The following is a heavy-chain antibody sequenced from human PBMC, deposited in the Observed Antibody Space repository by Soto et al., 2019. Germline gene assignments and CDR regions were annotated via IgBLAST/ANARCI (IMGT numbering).Heavy chain of an antibody. V-gene: IGHV1-18*01. CDR3: ARDRCSSTSCSTSDY. D-gene: IGHD2-2*01. CDR1: GYTFTSYG. CDR2: ISAYNGNT. J-gene: IGHJ4*02. Sequence: ASVKVSCKASGYTFTSYGISWVRQAPGQGLEWMGWISAYNGNTNYAQKLQGRVTMTTDTSTSTAYMELRSLRSDDTAVYYCARDRCSSTSCSTSDYWGQGTLVTVSS.